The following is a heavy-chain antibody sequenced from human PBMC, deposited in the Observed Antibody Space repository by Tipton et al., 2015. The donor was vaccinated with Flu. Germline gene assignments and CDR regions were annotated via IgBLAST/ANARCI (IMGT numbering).Heavy chain of an antibody. CDR3: ARGSGSGTYVIFYF. J-gene: IGHJ4*02. V-gene: IGHV4-39*07. CDR2: IYYSGST. Sequence: LRLSCTVSGGSISSSSYYWGWIRQPPGKGLEWIGSIYYSGSTYYNPSLKSRVTISVDTSKNQFSLKLSSVTAADTAVYYCARGSGSGTYVIFYFWGQGTLVTVSS. CDR1: GGSISSSSYY. D-gene: IGHD3-10*01.